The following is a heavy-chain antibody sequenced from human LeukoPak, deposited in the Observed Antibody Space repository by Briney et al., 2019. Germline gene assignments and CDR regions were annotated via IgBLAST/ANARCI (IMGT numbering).Heavy chain of an antibody. Sequence: PGGSLRLSCAASGFTFDDYAMHWVRQAPGKGLEWVSLISGDGGSTYYADSVKGRFTISRDNSKNSLYLQMNSLRTEDTALYYCAKALGYCSSTSCSYYFDYWGQGTLVTVSS. CDR2: ISGDGGST. CDR1: GFTFDDYA. V-gene: IGHV3-43*02. D-gene: IGHD2-2*01. CDR3: AKALGYCSSTSCSYYFDY. J-gene: IGHJ4*02.